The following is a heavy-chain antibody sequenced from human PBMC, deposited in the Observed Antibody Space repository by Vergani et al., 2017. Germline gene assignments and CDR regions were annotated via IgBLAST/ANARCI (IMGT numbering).Heavy chain of an antibody. V-gene: IGHV4-34*01. CDR3: ARAAVAGPVDWFDP. CDR1: GGSFSGYY. CDR2: INHSGST. J-gene: IGHJ5*02. D-gene: IGHD6-19*01. Sequence: QVQLQQWGAGLLKPSETLSLTCAVYGGSFSGYYWSWIRQPPGKGLEWIGEINHSGSTNYNPSLKSRVTISVDTSKNQFSLKLSSVTAADTAVYYCARAAVAGPVDWFDPWGQGTLVTVSS.